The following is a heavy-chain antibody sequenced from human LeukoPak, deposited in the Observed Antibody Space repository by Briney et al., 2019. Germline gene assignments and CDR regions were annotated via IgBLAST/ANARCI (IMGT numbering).Heavy chain of an antibody. V-gene: IGHV3-72*01. Sequence: GGSLRLSCAASGFTFSDHYMDWVRQAPGKGLEWVGRIRNKANSYTTEYAASVKGRFTISRDDSKNSLYLQMNSLRTEDTAVYYCARDLSSRGYTYGTPAFTFDIWGQGTMVTVSS. J-gene: IGHJ3*02. CDR2: IRNKANSYTT. CDR3: ARDLSSRGYTYGTPAFTFDI. D-gene: IGHD5-18*01. CDR1: GFTFSDHY.